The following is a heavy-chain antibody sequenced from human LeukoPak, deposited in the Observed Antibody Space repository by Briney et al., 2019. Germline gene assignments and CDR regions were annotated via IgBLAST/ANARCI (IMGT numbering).Heavy chain of an antibody. J-gene: IGHJ5*02. CDR2: IYYIGST. V-gene: IGHV4-59*01. CDR3: ASLTRNWFDP. Sequence: SETLSLTCTVSGGSISSYYWSWIRQPPGKGLEWIGYIYYIGSTNYNPSLKSRVTISVDTSKNQFSLKLSSVTAADTAVYYCASLTRNWFDPWGQGTLVTVSA. D-gene: IGHD4/OR15-4a*01. CDR1: GGSISSYY.